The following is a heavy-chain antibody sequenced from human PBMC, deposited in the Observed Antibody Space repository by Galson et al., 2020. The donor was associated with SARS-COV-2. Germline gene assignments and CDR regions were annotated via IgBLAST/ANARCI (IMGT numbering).Heavy chain of an antibody. CDR2: INIGGNT. D-gene: IGHD3-16*01. Sequence: SKTLSLTCAVYGGSFSDYSWTWIRQPPGKGLEWIGEINIGGNTNYSPSLRSRVTISVDTSKNQFSLKLTSVTAADTSLYYCARGHRGVVPSPVLGLGPFYSYYYMDVWGKGTTVTVSS. J-gene: IGHJ6*03. CDR1: GGSFSDYS. CDR3: ARGHRGVVPSPVLGLGPFYSYYYMDV. V-gene: IGHV4-34*01.